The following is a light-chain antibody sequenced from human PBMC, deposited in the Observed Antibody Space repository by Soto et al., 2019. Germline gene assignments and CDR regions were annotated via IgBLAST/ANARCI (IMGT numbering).Light chain of an antibody. CDR1: SFNIGADYD. Sequence: QSVLTQPPSVSRAPGQRVTISCTGTSFNIGADYDVHWYQQLPGTAPKLLIYGNTNRPSGVPDRFSGSKSGTSASLAITGLLAEDDAYYYCQSYDSSLSGCVFGTGTQLTVL. J-gene: IGLJ1*01. V-gene: IGLV1-40*01. CDR2: GNT. CDR3: QSYDSSLSGCV.